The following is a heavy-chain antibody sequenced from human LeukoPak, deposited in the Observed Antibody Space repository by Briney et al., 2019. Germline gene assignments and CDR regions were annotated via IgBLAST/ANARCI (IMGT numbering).Heavy chain of an antibody. J-gene: IGHJ6*03. CDR3: ARVPGIVAVPAAMPYYYYMDV. CDR1: GGTFSSYA. V-gene: IGHV1-69*06. Sequence: ASVKVSCKASGGTFSSYAISWVRQAPGQGLEWMGGIIPIFGSANYAQKFQGRVTITADKSTSTAYMELSSLRSEDTAVYYCARVPGIVAVPAAMPYYYYMDVWGKGTTVTVSS. CDR2: IIPIFGSA. D-gene: IGHD2-2*01.